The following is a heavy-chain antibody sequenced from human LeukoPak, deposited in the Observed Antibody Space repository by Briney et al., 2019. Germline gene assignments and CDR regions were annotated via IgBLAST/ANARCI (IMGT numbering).Heavy chain of an antibody. CDR3: AIHYYETGYFDY. D-gene: IGHD3-22*01. Sequence: SETLSLTCSVSGGSISSYYWIWIRQPPGKGLEWIGYIYYSGSTNYNPSLKSRVTISVDTSKNQFSLRLSSVTAADTAVYYCAIHYYETGYFDYWGQGTLVTVSS. CDR2: IYYSGST. CDR1: GGSISSYY. J-gene: IGHJ4*02. V-gene: IGHV4-59*01.